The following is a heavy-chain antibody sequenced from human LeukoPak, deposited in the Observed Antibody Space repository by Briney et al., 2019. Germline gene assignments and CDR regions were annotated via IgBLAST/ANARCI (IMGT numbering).Heavy chain of an antibody. CDR3: ARAVRPRSWSGRYTTGGYFDY. D-gene: IGHD3-3*01. CDR2: MNPNSGNT. V-gene: IGHV1-8*01. J-gene: IGHJ4*02. Sequence: ASVKVSCKASGYTFTSYDINSVRQATGQGLEWMGWMNPNSGNTGNAQKFQGRVTMTRKTSISTAYMELSSLRSEDTAVYYCARAVRPRSWSGRYTTGGYFDYWGQGTLVTVSS. CDR1: GYTFTSYD.